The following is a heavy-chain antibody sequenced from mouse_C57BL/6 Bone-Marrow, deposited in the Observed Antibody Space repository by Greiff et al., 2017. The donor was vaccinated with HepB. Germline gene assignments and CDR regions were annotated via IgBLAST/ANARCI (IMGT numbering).Heavy chain of an antibody. CDR3: AREGTAVVARNWFAY. V-gene: IGHV1-7*01. J-gene: IGHJ3*01. CDR1: GYTFTSYW. Sequence: QVQLQQSGAELAKPGASVKLSCKASGYTFTSYWMHWVKQRPGQGLEWIGYINPSSGYTKYNQKFKDKATLTADKSSSTAYMQLSSLTYEDSAVYYCAREGTAVVARNWFAYGCRGTLVTVSA. D-gene: IGHD1-1*01. CDR2: INPSSGYT.